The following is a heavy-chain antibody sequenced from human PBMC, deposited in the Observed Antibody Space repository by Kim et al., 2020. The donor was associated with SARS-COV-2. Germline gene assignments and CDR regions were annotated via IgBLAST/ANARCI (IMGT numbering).Heavy chain of an antibody. V-gene: IGHV3-74*01. Sequence: YAESVKGRFTISRDNAKNTLHLQMNSLRAEDTAVYYCARPSETALPGSFDIWGPGTMVTVSS. D-gene: IGHD2-21*02. CDR3: ARPSETALPGSFDI. J-gene: IGHJ3*02.